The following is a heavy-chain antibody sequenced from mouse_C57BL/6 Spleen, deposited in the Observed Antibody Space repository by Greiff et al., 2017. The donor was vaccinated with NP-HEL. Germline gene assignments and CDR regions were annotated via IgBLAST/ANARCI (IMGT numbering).Heavy chain of an antibody. J-gene: IGHJ2*01. Sequence: VQLQQSGPELVKPGASVKMSCKASGYTFTDYNMHWVKQSHGKSLEWIGYINPNNGGTSYNQKFKGKATLTVNKSSSTAYMELRSLTSEDSAVYYCARYLYDGYYVGYFDYWGQGTTLTVSS. V-gene: IGHV1-22*01. D-gene: IGHD2-3*01. CDR3: ARYLYDGYYVGYFDY. CDR1: GYTFTDYN. CDR2: INPNNGGT.